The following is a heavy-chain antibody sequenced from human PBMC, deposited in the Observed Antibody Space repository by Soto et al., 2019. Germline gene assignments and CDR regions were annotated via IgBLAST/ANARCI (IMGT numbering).Heavy chain of an antibody. CDR3: ATVGVVRGVRRDWFDP. D-gene: IGHD3-10*01. V-gene: IGHV3-9*01. CDR1: GFTFDDFA. Sequence: EVQLVESGGGLVQPGRSLRLSCAASGFTFDDFAMHRVRQAPRKGLEWVSGISWNSRSIGYADSVNGRFTISRDNAKNSLYLQMNSLRPEDTALYYCATVGVVRGVRRDWFDPWGQATLVTVSS. J-gene: IGHJ5*02. CDR2: ISWNSRSI.